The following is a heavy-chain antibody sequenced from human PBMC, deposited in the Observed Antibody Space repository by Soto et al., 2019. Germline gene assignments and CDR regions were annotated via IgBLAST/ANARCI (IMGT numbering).Heavy chain of an antibody. V-gene: IGHV3-23*01. J-gene: IGHJ6*03. Sequence: GGSLRLSCAASGFTFSSYAMSWVRQAPGKGLEWVSAISGSGGSTYYADSVKGRLTISKDNSKNTLSLQMNSLRAEDTAVYYCAKDFSNTIFPSYFMDVWGKGTTVTVSS. CDR3: AKDFSNTIFPSYFMDV. CDR1: GFTFSSYA. CDR2: ISGSGGST. D-gene: IGHD3-3*01.